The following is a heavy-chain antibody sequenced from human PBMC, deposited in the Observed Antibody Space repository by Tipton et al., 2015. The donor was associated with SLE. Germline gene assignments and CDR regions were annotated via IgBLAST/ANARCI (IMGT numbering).Heavy chain of an antibody. Sequence: TLSLTCTVSGGSISSGGYSWSWIRQPPGKGLEWIGYIYSSGNTKYNPSLKSRVTRSVDTSKNQFSLKVTSVTAADTAVYYCARLSGDAFDIWGQGTMVTVSS. V-gene: IGHV4-61*08. CDR1: GGSISSGGYS. J-gene: IGHJ3*02. D-gene: IGHD1-26*01. CDR3: ARLSGDAFDI. CDR2: IYSSGNT.